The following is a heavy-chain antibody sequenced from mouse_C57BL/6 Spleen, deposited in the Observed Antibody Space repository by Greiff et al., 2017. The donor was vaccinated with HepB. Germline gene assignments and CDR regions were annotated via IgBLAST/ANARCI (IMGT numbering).Heavy chain of an antibody. CDR3: TTVVEGWAWFAY. CDR1: GYTFTSYW. J-gene: IGHJ3*01. CDR2: IYPGNSDT. V-gene: IGHV1-5*01. D-gene: IGHD1-1*01. Sequence: EVQVVESGTVLARPGASVKMSCKTSGYTFTSYWMHWVKQRPGQGLEWIGAIYPGNSDTSYNQKFKGKAKLTAVTSASTAYMELSSLTNEDSAVYYCTTVVEGWAWFAYWGQGTLVTVSA.